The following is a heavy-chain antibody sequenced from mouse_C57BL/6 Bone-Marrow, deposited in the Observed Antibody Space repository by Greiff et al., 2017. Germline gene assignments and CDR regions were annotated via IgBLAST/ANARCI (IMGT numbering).Heavy chain of an antibody. D-gene: IGHD4-1*01. Sequence: QVQLQQPGAELVKPGASVKMCKASGYTFTSYWITWVKQRPGQGLEWIGDIYPTSGRTNYNEKFKSKAILTVDTSSNTAYMQLSSLTSEDSAVFYCARSGPLGRSFDYWGQGTTLTVSS. CDR1: GYTFTSYW. J-gene: IGHJ2*01. V-gene: IGHV1-55*01. CDR3: ARSGPLGRSFDY. CDR2: IYPTSGRT.